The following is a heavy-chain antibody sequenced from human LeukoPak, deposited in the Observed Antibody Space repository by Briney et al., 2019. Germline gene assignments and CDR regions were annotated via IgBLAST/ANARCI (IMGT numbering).Heavy chain of an antibody. J-gene: IGHJ3*02. D-gene: IGHD3-9*01. CDR1: GFTFSSYS. CDR3: ARDPYYDILTGYLIRGAFDI. V-gene: IGHV4-4*07. Sequence: GSLRLSCAASGFTFSSYSMNWVRQAPGKGLEWIGRIYSSGTTDYNPSLKSRVTMSVDTSKNQFSLKLNSVTAADTAVYYCARDPYYDILTGYLIRGAFDIWGLGTVVTVSS. CDR2: IYSSGTT.